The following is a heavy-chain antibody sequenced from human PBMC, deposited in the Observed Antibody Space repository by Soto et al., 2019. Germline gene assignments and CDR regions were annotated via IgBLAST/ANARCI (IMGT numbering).Heavy chain of an antibody. CDR3: ARDQAADGTSNYYYYGMDV. J-gene: IGHJ6*02. Sequence: ASVKVSCKASGYTFTGYYMHWVRQAPGQGLEWMGWINPNSGGTNYAQKFQGRVTMTRDTSISTAYMELSRLRSDDTAVYYCARDQAADGTSNYYYYGMDVWGQGTTVSVSS. CDR1: GYTFTGYY. D-gene: IGHD6-13*01. CDR2: INPNSGGT. V-gene: IGHV1-2*02.